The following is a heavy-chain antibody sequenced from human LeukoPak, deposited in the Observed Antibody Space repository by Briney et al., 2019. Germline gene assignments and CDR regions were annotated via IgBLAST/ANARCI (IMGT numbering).Heavy chain of an antibody. CDR3: ARNPGRKFDF. D-gene: IGHD3-10*01. V-gene: IGHV3-21*01. CDR2: ISSSSSYI. CDR1: GFTFSSYS. J-gene: IGHJ4*02. Sequence: PGGSLRLSCAASGFTFSSYSMNWVRQAPGKGLEWVSSISSSSSYIYYADSVKGRFTISRDNAKSSLYLQMNSLRADDTAVYYCARNPGRKFDFWGQGALVTVSS.